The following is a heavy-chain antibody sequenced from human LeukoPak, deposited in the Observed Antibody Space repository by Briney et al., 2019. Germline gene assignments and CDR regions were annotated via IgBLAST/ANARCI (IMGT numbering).Heavy chain of an antibody. CDR1: GFTFSSYA. Sequence: GGSLRLSCAASGFTFSSYAMSWVRQAPGKGLAWVSAISGSGGSTYHADSVKGRFTISRDNSKNTLYLQMNSLRAEDTAVYYCAKDLVGATSNFDYWGQGTLVTVSS. D-gene: IGHD1-26*01. CDR3: AKDLVGATSNFDY. V-gene: IGHV3-23*01. J-gene: IGHJ4*02. CDR2: ISGSGGST.